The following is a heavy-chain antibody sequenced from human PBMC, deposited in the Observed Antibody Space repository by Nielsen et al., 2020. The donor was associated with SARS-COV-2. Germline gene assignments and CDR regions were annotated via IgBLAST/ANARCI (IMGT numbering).Heavy chain of an antibody. CDR2: IYYSGRT. CDR1: GGSISSGGYY. V-gene: IGHV4-31*03. J-gene: IGHJ6*02. D-gene: IGHD2-15*01. CDR3: ARAGGGYCSGGSCYRGRYYYGMDV. Sequence: SETLSLTCTVSGGSISSGGYYWSWIRQHPGKGLEWIGYIYYSGRTYYNPSLKSRVTISVDTSKNQFSLKLSSVTAADTAVYYCARAGGGYCSGGSCYRGRYYYGMDVWGQGTTVTVSS.